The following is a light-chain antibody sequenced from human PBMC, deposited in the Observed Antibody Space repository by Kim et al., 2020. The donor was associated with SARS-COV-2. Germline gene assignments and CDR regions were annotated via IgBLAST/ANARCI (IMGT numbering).Light chain of an antibody. V-gene: IGKV3-15*01. CDR2: GVS. CDR3: QQYNDWPLT. J-gene: IGKJ4*01. Sequence: VFPGERAPLSCRTSQTISRDLAWYQQKPGQAPRLLIYGVSTRATGIPATFTGSGSGTEFTLTISSLQSEDFAVYYCQQYNDWPLTFGGGTKVEIK. CDR1: QTISRD.